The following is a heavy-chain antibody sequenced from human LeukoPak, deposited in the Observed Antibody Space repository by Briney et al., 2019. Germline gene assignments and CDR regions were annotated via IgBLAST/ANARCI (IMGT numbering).Heavy chain of an antibody. V-gene: IGHV3-21*06. CDR3: AREGLLTRLSSSDAFDI. CDR2: VSSNSAYL. Sequence: PGGSLRLSCTASGFTFRRYTMSWVRQAPGKGLEWVSSVSSNSAYLYYADSVRGRFTVFRDNTQNTLYLQLGSLRAEDTALYYCAREGLLTRLSSSDAFDIWGQGTMVTVSS. J-gene: IGHJ3*02. D-gene: IGHD3-9*01. CDR1: GFTFRRYT.